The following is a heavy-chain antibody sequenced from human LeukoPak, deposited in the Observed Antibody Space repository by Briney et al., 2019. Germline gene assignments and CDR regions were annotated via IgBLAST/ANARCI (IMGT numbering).Heavy chain of an antibody. V-gene: IGHV3-30*18. CDR2: ISYDGRNK. D-gene: IGHD2-2*01. CDR1: GFIFSDYW. Sequence: GGSLRLSCAASGFIFSDYWMHWVRQAPGKGLEWVAVISYDGRNKHYPDSVKGRFTISRDISTDTLWLQMDSLRTEDTAVYYCAKGPLRGTAAAIDYWGQGTLVTVSS. J-gene: IGHJ4*02. CDR3: AKGPLRGTAAAIDY.